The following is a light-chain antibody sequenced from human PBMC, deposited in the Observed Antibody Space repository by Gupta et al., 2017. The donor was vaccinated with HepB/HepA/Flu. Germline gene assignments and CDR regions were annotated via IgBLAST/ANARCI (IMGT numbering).Light chain of an antibody. CDR3: SSYTSSSTLV. CDR1: SSDVGGYNY. J-gene: IGLJ2*01. V-gene: IGLV2-14*03. CDR2: DVS. Sequence: QSALTQPASVSGSPGQSLTISCTGTSSDVGGYNYVSWYQQHPGKAPKLMIYDVSNRPSWVSNRFSGSKSGNTASLTISGLQAEAEADYYCSSYTSSSTLVFGVGTKLTVL.